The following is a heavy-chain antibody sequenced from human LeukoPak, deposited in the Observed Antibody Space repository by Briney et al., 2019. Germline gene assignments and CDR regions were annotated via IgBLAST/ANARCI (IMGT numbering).Heavy chain of an antibody. CDR2: SYYSGST. Sequence: SETLSLTCTVSGGSVSVRNFYWSWIRQPPGKGLEWIGYSYYSGSTMYNPSLRSRVTISVDTSKNQFSLRLTSVTAADTAVYYCVGGGSYLRYYFDYWGQGTLVTVSS. CDR1: GGSVSVRNFY. V-gene: IGHV4-61*01. CDR3: VGGGSYLRYYFDY. J-gene: IGHJ4*02. D-gene: IGHD1-26*01.